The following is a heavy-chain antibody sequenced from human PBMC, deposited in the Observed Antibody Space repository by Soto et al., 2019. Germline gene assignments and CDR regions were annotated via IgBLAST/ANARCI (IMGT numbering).Heavy chain of an antibody. J-gene: IGHJ3*02. Sequence: GSLRLSCAASGFTFSSYAMHLVRQAPGKGLEWVAVISYDGSNKYYADSVKGRFTISRDNSKNTLYLQMNSLRAEDTAVYYCARVGYSGSYYAAFDIWGQGTMVTVSS. D-gene: IGHD1-26*01. V-gene: IGHV3-30-3*01. CDR2: ISYDGSNK. CDR3: ARVGYSGSYYAAFDI. CDR1: GFTFSSYA.